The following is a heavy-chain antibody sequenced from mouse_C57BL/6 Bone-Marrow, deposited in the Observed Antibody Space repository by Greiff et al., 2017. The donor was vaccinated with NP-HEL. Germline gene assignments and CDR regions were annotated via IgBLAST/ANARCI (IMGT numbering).Heavy chain of an antibody. CDR1: GFNIKDDY. D-gene: IGHD2-3*01. Sequence: VQLQQSGAELVRPGASVKLSCTASGFNIKDDYMHWVKQRPEQGLEWIGWIDPENGDTEYASKFQGKATITADTSSNTAYLQLSSLTSEDTAVYYCTSDDGSYYFDYWGQGTTLTVSS. V-gene: IGHV14-4*01. J-gene: IGHJ2*01. CDR3: TSDDGSYYFDY. CDR2: IDPENGDT.